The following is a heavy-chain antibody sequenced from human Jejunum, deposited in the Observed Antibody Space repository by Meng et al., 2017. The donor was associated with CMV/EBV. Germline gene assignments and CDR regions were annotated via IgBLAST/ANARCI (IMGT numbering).Heavy chain of an antibody. Sequence: SGPDMEHPHTTRPLPGTVSGGPASRGGNDWTWIRQHPGKGLEWFGHIYYSGSTFYNPSLKRRVIISIGTSKNQFSLNLRSVTAADTAVYYCARVSSGWDYFDYWGQGTLVTVSS. CDR2: IYYSGST. J-gene: IGHJ4*02. CDR3: ARVSSGWDYFDY. D-gene: IGHD6-19*01. V-gene: IGHV4-31*03. CDR1: GGPASRGGND.